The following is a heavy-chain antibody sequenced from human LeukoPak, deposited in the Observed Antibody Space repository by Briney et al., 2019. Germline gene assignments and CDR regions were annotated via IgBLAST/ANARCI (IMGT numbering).Heavy chain of an antibody. Sequence: SQTLSLTCAVSGGSISSGGYSWSWIRQPPGKGLEWIGYIYHSGSTYYNPSLKSRVTISVDRSKNQFSLKLSSVTAADTAVYYCARDYGGKGYFDLWGRGTLVTVSS. CDR3: ARDYGGKGYFDL. CDR2: IYHSGST. J-gene: IGHJ2*01. D-gene: IGHD4-17*01. CDR1: GGSISSGGYS. V-gene: IGHV4-30-2*01.